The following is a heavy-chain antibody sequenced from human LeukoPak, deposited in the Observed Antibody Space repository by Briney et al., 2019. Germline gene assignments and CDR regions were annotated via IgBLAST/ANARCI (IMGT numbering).Heavy chain of an antibody. CDR2: IYYSGST. Sequence: PSETLSLTCTVSGGSISSGSYYWGWIRQPPGKGLEWIGNIYYSGSTYYNPSLKSRVTISVDTSKNQFSLKLSSVTAADTAVYYCARHVPSGYYYYYMDVWGRGTSVTVSS. CDR1: GGSISSGSYY. CDR3: ARHVPSGYYYYYMDV. D-gene: IGHD3-10*02. V-gene: IGHV4-39*01. J-gene: IGHJ6*03.